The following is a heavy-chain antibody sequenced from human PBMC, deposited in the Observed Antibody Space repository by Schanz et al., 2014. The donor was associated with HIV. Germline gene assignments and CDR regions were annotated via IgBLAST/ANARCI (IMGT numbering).Heavy chain of an antibody. CDR2: ISHDGSKK. D-gene: IGHD4-17*01. CDR3: ARQGLRFSFWLDY. Sequence: QVHLVESGGGVVQPGRSLRLSCAASGFTFSSYGMYWVRQAPGKGLEWVAVISHDGSKKYYADSVRGRITISRDNSKNTLYLQMNNLRAEDTAVYGCARQGLRFSFWLDYWGQGTPVTVS. V-gene: IGHV3-30*03. CDR1: GFTFSSYG. J-gene: IGHJ4*02.